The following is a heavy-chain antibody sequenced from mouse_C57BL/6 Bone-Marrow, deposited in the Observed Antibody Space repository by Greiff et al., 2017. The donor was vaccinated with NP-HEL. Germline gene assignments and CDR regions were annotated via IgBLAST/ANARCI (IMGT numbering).Heavy chain of an antibody. CDR3: TSITTVEGYYFDY. J-gene: IGHJ2*01. CDR2: IDPENGDT. D-gene: IGHD1-1*01. CDR1: GFKIKDDY. V-gene: IGHV14-4*01. Sequence: VQLQQSGAELVRPGASVKLSCTASGFKIKDDYMHWVKQRPEQGLEWIGWIDPENGDTEYASKFQGKATITADTSSNTAYLQLSSLTSEDTAVYYCTSITTVEGYYFDYWGQGTTLTVSS.